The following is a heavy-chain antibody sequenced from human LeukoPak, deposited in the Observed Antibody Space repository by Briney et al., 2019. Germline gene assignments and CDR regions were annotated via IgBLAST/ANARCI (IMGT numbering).Heavy chain of an antibody. Sequence: GGSVTRTGAASGFTFSNYPMSWVPQAPGRGLVGVSGIRGMGGSTKYASSAARFSTSRNNATTTLYLQMTSLRAETTAVNYGAKEGRGMGAATIDYWGQGTLVTVSS. V-gene: IGHV3-23*01. CDR3: AKEGRGMGAATIDY. CDR2: IRGMGGST. J-gene: IGHJ4*02. CDR1: GFTFSNYP. D-gene: IGHD2-15*01.